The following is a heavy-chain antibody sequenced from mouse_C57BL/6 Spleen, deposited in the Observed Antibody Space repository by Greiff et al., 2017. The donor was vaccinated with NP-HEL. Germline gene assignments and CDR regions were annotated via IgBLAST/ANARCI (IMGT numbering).Heavy chain of an antibody. CDR2: IYPGSGNT. D-gene: IGHD2-3*01. V-gene: IGHV1-76*01. J-gene: IGHJ3*01. CDR1: GYTFTDYY. CDR3: ARFDGYAY. Sequence: VQLQQSGAELVRPGASVKLSCKASGYTFTDYYINWVKQRPGQGLEWIARIYPGSGNTYYNEKFKGKATLTAEKSSSTAYMQLSSLTSVDSAVYFCARFDGYAYWGQGTLVTVSA.